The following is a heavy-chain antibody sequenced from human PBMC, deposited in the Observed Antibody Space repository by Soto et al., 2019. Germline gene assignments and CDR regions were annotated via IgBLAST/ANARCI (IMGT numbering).Heavy chain of an antibody. D-gene: IGHD3-22*01. J-gene: IGHJ5*02. CDR2: ISAYNGNT. V-gene: IGHV1-18*04. CDR3: ARGTMIAMKANWFDP. Sequence: ASVKVSCKASSYTFTSYGISWVRQAPGQGLEWMGWISAYNGNTNYAQKLQGRVTMTTDTSTSTAYMELRSLRSDDTAVYYCARGTMIAMKANWFDPLGQGTLVTVSS. CDR1: SYTFTSYG.